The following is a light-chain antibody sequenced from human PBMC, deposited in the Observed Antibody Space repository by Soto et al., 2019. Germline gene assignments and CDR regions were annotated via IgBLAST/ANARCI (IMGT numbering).Light chain of an antibody. J-gene: IGKJ4*01. V-gene: IGKV3-15*01. CDR3: QHYKNWPLT. CDR1: QSISSS. Sequence: EIVMTQSPATLSVSAGERVTLSCRASQSISSSLAWYQKKPGQAPRLLIYGASTRATGIPARFSGSGSGTEFTLTISSLQSEDFAVYYCQHYKNWPLTFGGGTKVDIK. CDR2: GAS.